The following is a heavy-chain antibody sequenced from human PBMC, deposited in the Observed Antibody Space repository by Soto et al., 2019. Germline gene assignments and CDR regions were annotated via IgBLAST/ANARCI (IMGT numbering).Heavy chain of an antibody. J-gene: IGHJ4*02. Sequence: GGSLRLSCAASGFTFSDYTMTWVRQAPGKGLEWVSSISSSASSMYYAGSVKGRFTISRDNAKNSLYLQMNSLRAEDTAVYYCASSLIAVAGTGRRAAYYFDSWGQGTLVTVSS. CDR2: ISSSASSM. CDR3: ASSLIAVAGTGRRAAYYFDS. CDR1: GFTFSDYT. V-gene: IGHV3-21*01. D-gene: IGHD6-19*01.